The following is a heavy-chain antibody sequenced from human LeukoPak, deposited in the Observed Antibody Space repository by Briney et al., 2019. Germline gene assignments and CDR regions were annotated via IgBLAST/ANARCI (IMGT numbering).Heavy chain of an antibody. J-gene: IGHJ4*02. CDR1: GGSISSGGYS. D-gene: IGHD1/OR15-1a*01. Sequence: SETLSLTCAVSGGSISSGGYSWSWIRQPPGKGLEWIGYIYHSGSTYYNPSLKSRVTISVDRSKNQFSLKLSSVTAADTAVYYCARGTTSGGLYWGQGTLVTVSS. CDR3: ARGTTSGGLY. V-gene: IGHV4-30-2*01. CDR2: IYHSGST.